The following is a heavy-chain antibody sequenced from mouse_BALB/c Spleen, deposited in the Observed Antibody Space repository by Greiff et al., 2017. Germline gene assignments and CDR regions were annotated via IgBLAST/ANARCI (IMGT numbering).Heavy chain of an antibody. CDR2: ISTYYGDA. CDR3: ARKRGDQAMDY. Sequence: VKLVESGAELVRPGVSVKISCKGSGYTFTDYAMHWVKQSHAKSLEWIGVISTYYGDASYNQKFKGKATMTVDKSSSTAYMELARLTSEDSAIYYCARKRGDQAMDYWGQGTSVTVSS. CDR1: GYTFTDYA. V-gene: IGHV1S137*01. D-gene: IGHD3-3*01. J-gene: IGHJ4*01.